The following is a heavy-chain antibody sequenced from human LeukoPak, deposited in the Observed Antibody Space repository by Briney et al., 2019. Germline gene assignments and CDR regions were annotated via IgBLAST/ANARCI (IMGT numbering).Heavy chain of an antibody. D-gene: IGHD2-2*01. CDR1: GGSISSRSYY. Sequence: SETLSLTCTVSGGSISSRSYYWGWIRQPPGKGLEWIGSIFYSGTTYFNPSLKSRVTISVDTSKNQFSLRLSSVTAADTAVYYCASENCSGTSCSSFDYWGQGTLVTVSS. CDR3: ASENCSGTSCSSFDY. V-gene: IGHV4-39*01. CDR2: IFYSGTT. J-gene: IGHJ4*02.